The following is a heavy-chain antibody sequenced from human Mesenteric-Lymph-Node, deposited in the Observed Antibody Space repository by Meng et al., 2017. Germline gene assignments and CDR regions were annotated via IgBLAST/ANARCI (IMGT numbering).Heavy chain of an antibody. J-gene: IGHJ4*02. Sequence: QWQRQESGPGLVKPSQPPSLTCTVSGGSLSSGDYYWSWIRQPPGKGLEWIGYIYYSGSTYYNPSLKSRVTISVDTSKNQFSLKLSSVTAADTAVYYCARDRTTGRYFDYWGQGTLVTVSS. CDR2: IYYSGST. CDR3: ARDRTTGRYFDY. D-gene: IGHD4-11*01. CDR1: GGSLSSGDYY. V-gene: IGHV4-30-4*01.